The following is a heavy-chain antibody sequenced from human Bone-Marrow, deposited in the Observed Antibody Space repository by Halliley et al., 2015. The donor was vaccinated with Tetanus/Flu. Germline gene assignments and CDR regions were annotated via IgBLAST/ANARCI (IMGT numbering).Heavy chain of an antibody. CDR3: AKVGIEYDFWNGYSKRFYYLDS. Sequence: CAAPGLTLSSYAMSWARQAPGKGLEWVSGISGSGESTHYADSVKGRFTISRDNSKNTLYLQMNSLRAEDTAVYYCAKVGIEYDFWNGYSKRFYYLDSWGQGTLVTVSS. J-gene: IGHJ4*02. D-gene: IGHD3-3*01. CDR1: GLTLSSYA. V-gene: IGHV3-23*01. CDR2: ISGSGEST.